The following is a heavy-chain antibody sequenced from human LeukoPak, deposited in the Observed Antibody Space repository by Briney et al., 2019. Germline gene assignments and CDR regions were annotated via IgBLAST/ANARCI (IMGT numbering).Heavy chain of an antibody. CDR2: ISYDGSNK. CDR3: ASPRRVVVTHEVDY. J-gene: IGHJ4*02. Sequence: GRSLRLSCAASGFTFSSYAMHWVRQAPGKGLEWVAVISYDGSNKYYADSVKGRFTISRDNSKNTLYLQMNSLRAEDTAVYYCASPRRVVVTHEVDYWGQGTLVTVSS. D-gene: IGHD2-21*02. CDR1: GFTFSSYA. V-gene: IGHV3-30-3*01.